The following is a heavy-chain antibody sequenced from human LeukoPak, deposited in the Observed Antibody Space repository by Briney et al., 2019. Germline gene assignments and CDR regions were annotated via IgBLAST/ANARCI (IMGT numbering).Heavy chain of an antibody. D-gene: IGHD3-22*01. CDR1: GGSISSYY. J-gene: IGHJ6*02. CDR3: ARVSGYYDSSGYYNYYGMDV. Sequence: SEILSLTCTVSGGSISSYYWSWIRQPPGKGLEWIGYIYYSGSTNYNPSLKSRVTISVDTSKNQFSLKLSSVTAADTAVYYCARVSGYYDSSGYYNYYGMDVWGQGTTVTVSS. CDR2: IYYSGST. V-gene: IGHV4-59*01.